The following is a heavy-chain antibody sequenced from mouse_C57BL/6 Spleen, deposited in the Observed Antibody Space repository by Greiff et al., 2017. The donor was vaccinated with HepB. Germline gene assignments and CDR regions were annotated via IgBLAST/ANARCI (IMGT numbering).Heavy chain of an antibody. V-gene: IGHV1-62-2*01. CDR1: GYTFTEYT. J-gene: IGHJ4*01. D-gene: IGHD2-4*01. CDR2: FYPGSGSI. Sequence: QVQLQQSGAELVKPGASVKLSCKASGYTFTEYTIHWVKQRSGQGLEWIGWFYPGSGSIKYNEKFKDKATLTADKSSSTVYMELSRLTSEDSAVYVCARHEALYDYDDHAMDYWGQGTSVTVSS. CDR3: ARHEALYDYDDHAMDY.